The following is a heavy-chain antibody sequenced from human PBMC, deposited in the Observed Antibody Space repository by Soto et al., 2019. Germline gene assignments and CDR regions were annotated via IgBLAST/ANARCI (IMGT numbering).Heavy chain of an antibody. J-gene: IGHJ4*02. V-gene: IGHV4-39*01. Sequence: SETLSLTCTVSGGSIRSSTYYWGWIRQPPGKGLEWIGSIYYSGSTHNTPSLKSRVTMSVDTYTNQFSLKLNSVTAADTAVYYCARVPDYWGQGTLVTVSS. CDR1: GGSIRSSTYY. CDR2: IYYSGST. CDR3: ARVPDY.